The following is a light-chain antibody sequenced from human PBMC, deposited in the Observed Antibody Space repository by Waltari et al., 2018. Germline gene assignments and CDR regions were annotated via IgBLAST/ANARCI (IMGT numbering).Light chain of an antibody. J-gene: IGLJ2*01. CDR2: AEE. CDR3: SSRDTIGGHLV. CDR1: TLRFNY. V-gene: IGLV3-19*01. Sequence: SSELTQDPVVSVALGQTVTITCQGDTLRFNYASWYQLRPGQAPVLILYAEENRPPGIPDRISSTSSGDTASLTITGAQAEDEADYYCSSRDTIGGHLVFGGGTHLTVL.